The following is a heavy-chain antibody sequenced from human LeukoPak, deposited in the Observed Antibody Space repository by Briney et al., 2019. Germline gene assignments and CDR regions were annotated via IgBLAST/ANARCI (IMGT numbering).Heavy chain of an antibody. J-gene: IGHJ3*02. CDR1: GFTFSSYA. D-gene: IGHD1-26*01. CDR2: ISYDGSNK. Sequence: GRSLRLSCAASGFTFSSYAMHWVRQAPSKGLEWVAVISYDGSNKYYADSVKGRFTISRDNSKNTLYLQMNSLRAQDTAVYYCARTLMGAARLGFSFDFDIWGQGTMVTVSS. V-gene: IGHV3-30-3*01. CDR3: ARTLMGAARLGFSFDFDI.